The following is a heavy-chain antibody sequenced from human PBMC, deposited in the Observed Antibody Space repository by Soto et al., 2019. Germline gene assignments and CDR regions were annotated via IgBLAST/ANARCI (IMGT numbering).Heavy chain of an antibody. Sequence: SETLSLTCAVYGWSFSGYYWSWIRRPPGKGLEWIGDINHSGSTNYNPSLKSRVTISVDTSKNQFSLKLSSVTAADTAVYYCARDRRRSGYKDYYYYYGMDVWGQGTTVTVPS. J-gene: IGHJ6*02. CDR1: GWSFSGYY. D-gene: IGHD5-12*01. CDR3: ARDRRRSGYKDYYYYYGMDV. CDR2: INHSGST. V-gene: IGHV4-34*01.